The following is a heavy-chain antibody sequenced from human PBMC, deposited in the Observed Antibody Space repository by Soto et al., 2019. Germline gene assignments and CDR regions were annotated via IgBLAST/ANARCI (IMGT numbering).Heavy chain of an antibody. J-gene: IGHJ4*02. CDR3: GRDRPADY. D-gene: IGHD2-2*01. V-gene: IGHV1-2*02. CDR1: GYKFTAYY. Sequence: ASVKVSCKASGYKFTAYYIHWVRQAPGQGLEWVGWINPNTGGTDYAQKFQGRVTMTRDTSIGTAYMELSSLRSDDTAVYYCGRDRPADYWGQGTLVTVSS. CDR2: INPNTGGT.